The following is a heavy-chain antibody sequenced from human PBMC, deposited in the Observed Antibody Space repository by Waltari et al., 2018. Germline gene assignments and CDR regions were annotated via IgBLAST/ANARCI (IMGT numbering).Heavy chain of an antibody. CDR3: AGYPPHYGGNPGHDY. V-gene: IGHV4-39*07. Sequence: QLQLQESGPGLVKPSETLSLTCTVSGGSISSSSYYWGWIRQPPGKGRECVGRIYYSWSTYYTPSLTGRVTISVDTSKNQCSLKLSSVTSADTAVYYCAGYPPHYGGNPGHDYWGQGTLVTVSS. CDR2: IYYSWST. CDR1: GGSISSSSYY. J-gene: IGHJ4*02. D-gene: IGHD2-15*01.